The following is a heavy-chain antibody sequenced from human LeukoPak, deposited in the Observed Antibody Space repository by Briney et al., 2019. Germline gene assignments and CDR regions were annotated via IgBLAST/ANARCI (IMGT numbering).Heavy chain of an antibody. CDR3: ARPRIYGDYYYYYYMDV. CDR2: IYYSGST. D-gene: IGHD4-17*01. J-gene: IGHJ6*03. V-gene: IGHV4-39*01. CDR1: GGSISSSSYY. Sequence: SETLTLTCTVSGGSISSSSYYWGWIRQPPGKGLEWIGSIYYSGSTYYNPSLKSRVTISVDTSKNQFSLKLSSVTAADTAVYYCARPRIYGDYYYYYYMDVWGKGTTVTVSS.